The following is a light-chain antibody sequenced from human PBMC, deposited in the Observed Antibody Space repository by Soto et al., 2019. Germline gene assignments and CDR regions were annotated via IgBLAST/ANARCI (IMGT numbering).Light chain of an antibody. CDR3: QQYNDWPPIT. V-gene: IGKV3-15*01. J-gene: IGKJ5*01. CDR1: HSVSNN. Sequence: EIVMTQSPATLSVSPGERATLSCRASHSVSNNLAWYQQKPGQAPRLLIYYASTRATGIPARFNGSGSGTEFTPTISSLQSEDFALYYCQQYNDWPPITFGQGTRLEVK. CDR2: YAS.